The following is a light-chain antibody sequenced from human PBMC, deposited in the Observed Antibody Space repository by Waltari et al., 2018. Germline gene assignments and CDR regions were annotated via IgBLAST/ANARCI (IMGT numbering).Light chain of an antibody. J-gene: IGKJ3*01. V-gene: IGKV1-39*01. CDR2: ASS. Sequence: TQMNQAPSSLSASVGDRVTITCRASQNIANYLNWYQQKPGKAPKLLIYASSTLESGVPSRFSGSGSGTDFTLTINSLQPEDFATYFCQQSSNTPFTFGPGTKVEIK. CDR1: QNIANY. CDR3: QQSSNTPFT.